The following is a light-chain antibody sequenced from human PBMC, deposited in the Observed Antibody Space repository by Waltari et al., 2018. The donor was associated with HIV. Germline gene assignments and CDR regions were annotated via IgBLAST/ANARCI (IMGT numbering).Light chain of an antibody. CDR1: SSDVGGYNL. V-gene: IGLV2-23*02. CDR2: GVS. Sequence: QSALTQPASVSGSPGQPITIACTGTSSDVGGYNLASCYQQHPGKAPKLMIYGVSKRPSGVSNRFSGSKSGNTASLTISGLQAEDEADYYCCAYAGSTTYVIFGGGTKLTVL. J-gene: IGLJ2*01. CDR3: CAYAGSTTYVI.